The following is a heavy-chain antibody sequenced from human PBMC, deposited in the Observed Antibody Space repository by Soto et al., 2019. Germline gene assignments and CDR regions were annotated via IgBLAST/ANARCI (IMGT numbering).Heavy chain of an antibody. CDR3: AKDNRMIVVESYFDY. J-gene: IGHJ4*02. Sequence: GSVRRTSAASGVTFSIKAMSWVRQAPGKGLEWVSAISGSGGSTYYADSVKGRFTISRDNSKNTLYLQMNSLRAEDTAVYYCAKDNRMIVVESYFDYWGQGTLVTVSS. D-gene: IGHD3-22*01. CDR2: ISGSGGST. V-gene: IGHV3-23*01. CDR1: GVTFSIKA.